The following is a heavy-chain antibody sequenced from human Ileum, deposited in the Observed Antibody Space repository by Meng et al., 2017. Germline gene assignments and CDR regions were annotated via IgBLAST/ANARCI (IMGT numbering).Heavy chain of an antibody. Sequence: QVQLVQSGAEVKKPGSSVKVSCKASGGTFSSYTISWVRQAPGQGLEWMGRIIPILGIANYAQKFQGRVTITADKSTSTAYMELSSLRSEDTAVYYCARSSLGWPFLPCDYWGQGTLVTVSS. CDR1: GGTFSSYT. CDR3: ARSSLGWPFLPCDY. CDR2: IIPILGIA. J-gene: IGHJ4*02. V-gene: IGHV1-69*02. D-gene: IGHD3-3*01.